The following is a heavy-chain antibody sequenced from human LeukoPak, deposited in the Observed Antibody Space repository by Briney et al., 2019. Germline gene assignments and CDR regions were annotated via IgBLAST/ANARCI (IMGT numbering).Heavy chain of an antibody. CDR2: IGGSGGST. Sequence: GGSLRLSCAASGFTFSSYAMSWVRQAPGKGLEWVSAIGGSGGSTYYADSVKGRFTISRDNAKNSLYLQMNSLRAEDTAVYYCASADSGYDFWGQGTLVTVSS. V-gene: IGHV3-23*01. J-gene: IGHJ4*02. CDR1: GFTFSSYA. D-gene: IGHD5-12*01. CDR3: ASADSGYDF.